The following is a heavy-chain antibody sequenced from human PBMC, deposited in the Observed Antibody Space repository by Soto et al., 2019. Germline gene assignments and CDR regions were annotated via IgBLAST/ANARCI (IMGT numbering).Heavy chain of an antibody. CDR2: VNPSGGHT. D-gene: IGHD2-21*02. CDR1: GDTFTDYY. CDR3: ARGGHVVVVTAALDY. J-gene: IGHJ4*02. V-gene: IGHV1-46*01. Sequence: QVQLVQSGAEVKKPGASVKVSCKASGDTFTDYYIHWVRQAPGQGLEWMGTVNPSGGHTTYAQHSLRSITXTWXXSXSTPDMELTSLPSEDTAVYYCARGGHVVVVTAALDYWGQGTLVTVSS.